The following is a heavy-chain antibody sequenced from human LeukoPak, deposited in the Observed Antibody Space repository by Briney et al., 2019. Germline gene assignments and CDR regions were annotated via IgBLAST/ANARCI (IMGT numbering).Heavy chain of an antibody. V-gene: IGHV4-61*02. J-gene: IGHJ5*02. Sequence: SQTLSLTCTVSGGSISSGDYYWTWIRQPAGKGLEWIGRIHTSGGTNYKPSLQSRVTIAIDTSKNQFSLKLSSVTAADTAVYYCARVWNRGWLDPWGQGTLVTVSS. CDR2: IHTSGGT. CDR3: ARVWNRGWLDP. CDR1: GGSISSGDYY. D-gene: IGHD7-27*01.